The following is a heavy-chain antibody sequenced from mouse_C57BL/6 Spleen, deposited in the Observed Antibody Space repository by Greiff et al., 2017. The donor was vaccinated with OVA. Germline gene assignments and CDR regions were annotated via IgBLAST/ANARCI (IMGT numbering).Heavy chain of an antibody. CDR2: ISYSGST. D-gene: IGHD2-4*01. CDR1: GYSITSDY. V-gene: IGHV3-8*01. CDR3: ARERDDYDGKSYAMDY. Sequence: EVMLVESGPGLAKPSQTLSLTCSVTGYSITSDYWNWIRKFPGNKLEYMGYISYSGSTYYNPSLKSRISITRDTSKNQYYLQLNSVTTEDTATYYCARERDDYDGKSYAMDYWGQGTSVTVSS. J-gene: IGHJ4*01.